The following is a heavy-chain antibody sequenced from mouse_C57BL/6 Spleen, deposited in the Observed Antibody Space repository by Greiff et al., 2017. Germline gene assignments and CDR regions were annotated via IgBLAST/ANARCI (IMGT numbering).Heavy chain of an antibody. D-gene: IGHD2-1*01. Sequence: QVQLQQSGPELVKPGASVKISCKASGYAFSSSWMNWVKQRPGKGLEWIGRIYPGDGDTNYNGKFKGKATLTADKSYSTAYMQLSRLTSEDSAVYFCARPYGNYVDYYAMDYWGQGTSVTVSS. V-gene: IGHV1-82*01. CDR2: IYPGDGDT. CDR1: GYAFSSSW. CDR3: ARPYGNYVDYYAMDY. J-gene: IGHJ4*01.